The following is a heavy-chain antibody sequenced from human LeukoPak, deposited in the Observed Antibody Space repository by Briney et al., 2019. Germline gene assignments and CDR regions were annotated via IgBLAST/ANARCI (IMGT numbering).Heavy chain of an antibody. Sequence: PGGSLRLSCAASGFTFSSYATSWVRQAPGKGLEWVSAISGSGSTYYADSVKGRFTISRDNSKNTLYLQMNSLRAEDTAVYYCAKDLLTMVRGVIPNYFDYWGQGTLVTVSS. CDR2: ISGSGST. V-gene: IGHV3-23*01. CDR3: AKDLLTMVRGVIPNYFDY. D-gene: IGHD3-10*01. CDR1: GFTFSSYA. J-gene: IGHJ4*02.